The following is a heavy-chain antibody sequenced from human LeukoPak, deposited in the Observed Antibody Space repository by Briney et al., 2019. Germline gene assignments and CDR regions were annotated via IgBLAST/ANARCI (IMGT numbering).Heavy chain of an antibody. V-gene: IGHV1-2*06. CDR1: GGTFSSYA. D-gene: IGHD1-26*01. CDR3: TRETGSYHGNDY. Sequence: WASVKVSCKASGGTFSSYAISWVRQAPGQGLEWMGRINPNNGATNYAQKLQGRVTITGDTSISTAYMELSSLRSDDTAVYYCTRETGSYHGNDYWGQGTLVTVSS. CDR2: INPNNGAT. J-gene: IGHJ4*02.